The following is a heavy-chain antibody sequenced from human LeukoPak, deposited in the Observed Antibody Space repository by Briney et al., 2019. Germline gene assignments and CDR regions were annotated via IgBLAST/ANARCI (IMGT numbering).Heavy chain of an antibody. CDR1: GFTFSDYY. J-gene: IGHJ4*02. V-gene: IGHV3-11*06. Sequence: NPGGSLRLSCAASGFTFSDYYMSWIRQAPGKGLEWVSYISSSSSYTNYADSVKGRFTISRDNAKNSLYLQMNSLRAEDTAVYYCARVQIAAAGASDYWGQGTLVTVSS. CDR3: ARVQIAAAGASDY. CDR2: ISSSSSYT. D-gene: IGHD6-13*01.